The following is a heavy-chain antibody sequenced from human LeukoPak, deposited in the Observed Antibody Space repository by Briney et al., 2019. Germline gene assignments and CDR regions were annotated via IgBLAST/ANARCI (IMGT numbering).Heavy chain of an antibody. CDR2: ISGSGGST. V-gene: IGHV3-23*01. Sequence: GGSLRLSCAASGFTVSSNYMSWVRQAPGKGLEWVSAISGSGGSTYYADSVKGRFTISRDNSKNTLYLQMNSLRAEDTAVYYCAKVLGFPGYWGQGTLVTVSS. J-gene: IGHJ4*02. D-gene: IGHD1-26*01. CDR1: GFTVSSNY. CDR3: AKVLGFPGY.